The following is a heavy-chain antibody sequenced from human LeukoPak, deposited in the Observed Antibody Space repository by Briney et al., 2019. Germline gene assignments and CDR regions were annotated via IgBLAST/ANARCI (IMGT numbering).Heavy chain of an antibody. Sequence: GGSLRLSCAASGFTFSSYAMSWVRQAPGKGLEWVSAISGSGGSTYYADSVKGRFTISRDNSKNTMYLQMNSLSAEDTDVYYCAKVWINKVVLNWFDPWGQGTLVPVSS. CDR2: ISGSGGST. D-gene: IGHD3-22*01. CDR1: GFTFSSYA. CDR3: AKVWINKVVLNWFDP. V-gene: IGHV3-23*01. J-gene: IGHJ5*02.